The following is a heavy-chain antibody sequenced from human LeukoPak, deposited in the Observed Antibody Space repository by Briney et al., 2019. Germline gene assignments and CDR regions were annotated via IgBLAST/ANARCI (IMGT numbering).Heavy chain of an antibody. Sequence: GGSLRLSCAASGFTFSRNAMHWVRQAPGKGLEWVALISYDGSNKYYADSVTGRFTISRDNSKNTLYLQTNSLRGEDTALYYCAREDGEYFDYWGQGTLVTVSS. CDR2: ISYDGSNK. CDR3: AREDGEYFDY. D-gene: IGHD5-24*01. J-gene: IGHJ4*02. V-gene: IGHV3-30-3*01. CDR1: GFTFSRNA.